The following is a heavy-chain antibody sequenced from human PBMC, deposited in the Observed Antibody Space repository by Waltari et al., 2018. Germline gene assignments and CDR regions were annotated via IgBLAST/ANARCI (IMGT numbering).Heavy chain of an antibody. CDR3: VRENIAAAGLES. V-gene: IGHV3-74*01. D-gene: IGHD6-13*01. CDR1: GYTFTSYD. J-gene: IGHJ4*02. Sequence: VQLVQSGAEVKKPGASVKVSCKASGYTFTSYDINWVRQAPGKGLVWVSRSNSDGSSTTYADSVKGQVTISRDNAKNTLYLHMSSLRAEDTAVYYCVRENIAAAGLESWGQGTLVTVSS. CDR2: SNSDGSST.